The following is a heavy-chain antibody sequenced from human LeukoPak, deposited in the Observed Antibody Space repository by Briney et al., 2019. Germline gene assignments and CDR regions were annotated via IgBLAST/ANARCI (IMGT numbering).Heavy chain of an antibody. Sequence: GGSLRLSCAASGFTFSSYGMHWVRHAPGKGLEWVAVISYDGSNKYYADSVKGRFTISRDNSKNTLYLQMNSLRAEDTAVYYCAAGRSYYYYYYMDVWGKGTTVTVSS. CDR3: AAGRSYYYYYYMDV. CDR2: ISYDGSNK. CDR1: GFTFSSYG. J-gene: IGHJ6*03. V-gene: IGHV3-30*03. D-gene: IGHD6-13*01.